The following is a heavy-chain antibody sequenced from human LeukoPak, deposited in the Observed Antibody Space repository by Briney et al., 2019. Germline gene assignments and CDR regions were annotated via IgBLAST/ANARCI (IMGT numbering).Heavy chain of an antibody. Sequence: ASVKVSCKASGYTFTSYHMHWVRQATGQGLEWMGIINPSGGSTNYAQRFRGRVTMTRDMSTGTVYMELSSLTSEDTAVYYCARETLVDTAMVTVADYWGQGTLVTVSS. CDR1: GYTFTSYH. V-gene: IGHV1-46*01. CDR3: ARETLVDTAMVTVADY. CDR2: INPSGGST. J-gene: IGHJ4*02. D-gene: IGHD5-18*01.